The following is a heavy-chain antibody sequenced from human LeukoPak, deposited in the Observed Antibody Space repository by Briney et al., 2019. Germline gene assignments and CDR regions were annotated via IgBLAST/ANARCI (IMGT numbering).Heavy chain of an antibody. J-gene: IGHJ4*02. Sequence: QSGGSLRLSCAASGFTFSTYAMSWVRQIPGKGLEWVSAISGSDDGTYYADSVKGRFIISRDNSKNTLYLQMNSLRAEDAAVYYCPSYYFDYWGQGTLVTVSS. V-gene: IGHV3-23*01. CDR2: ISGSDDGT. CDR1: GFTFSTYA. CDR3: PSYYFDY.